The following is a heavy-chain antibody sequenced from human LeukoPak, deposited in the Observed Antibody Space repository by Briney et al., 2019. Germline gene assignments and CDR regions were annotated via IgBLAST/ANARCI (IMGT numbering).Heavy chain of an antibody. CDR3: TGNYYGSGSYADFDY. Sequence: RGSLRLSCVASGFTFSGSAVHWVRHAPGEGRGWVGRIRSIANGYATAYAASVKGMFTISRDDSKNTAYLQMDSLKTEDTAEYYWTGNYYGSGSYADFDYWGQGTLVTVSS. J-gene: IGHJ4*02. D-gene: IGHD3-10*01. CDR1: GFTFSGSA. CDR2: IRSIANGYAT. V-gene: IGHV3-73*01.